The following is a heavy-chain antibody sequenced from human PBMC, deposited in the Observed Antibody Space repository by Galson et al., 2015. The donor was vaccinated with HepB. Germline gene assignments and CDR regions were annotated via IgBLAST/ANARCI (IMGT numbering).Heavy chain of an antibody. CDR2: ISYDGSNK. V-gene: IGHV3-30*04. CDR3: ARDLVVRGWEGYYYGMDV. D-gene: IGHD3-10*01. CDR1: GFTFSSYA. Sequence: SLRLSCAASGFTFSSYAMHWVRQAPGKGLEWVAVISYDGSNKYYADSVKGRFTISRDNSKNTLYLQMNCLRAEDTAVYYCARDLVVRGWEGYYYGMDVWGQGTTVTVSS. J-gene: IGHJ6*02.